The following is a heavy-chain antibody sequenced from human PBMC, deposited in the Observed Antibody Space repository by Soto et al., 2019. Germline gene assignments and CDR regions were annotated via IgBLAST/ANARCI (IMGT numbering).Heavy chain of an antibody. CDR3: KRDPYGMDV. V-gene: IGHV3-48*02. Sequence: GGSLDLSWAAPEFTFSGYGRFWLRQAPGKGLEWVSYISISSSTIYYADSVKGRFTISRDNAKNSLYLQMNSLRDEDTAVYYCKRDPYGMDVWGQGTMVTV. CDR2: ISISSSTI. J-gene: IGHJ6*02. CDR1: EFTFSGYG.